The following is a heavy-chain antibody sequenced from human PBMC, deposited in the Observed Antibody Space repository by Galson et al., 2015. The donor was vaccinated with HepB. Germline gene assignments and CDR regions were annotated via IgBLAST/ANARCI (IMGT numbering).Heavy chain of an antibody. CDR3: AAAPSGSYRTH. D-gene: IGHD1-26*01. J-gene: IGHJ4*02. V-gene: IGHV1-58*01. CDR2: IVVGSGKT. CDR1: GITSTNSA. Sequence: SVKVSCKAPGITSTNSAVQWVRQARGQRLEWIGWIVVGSGKTNYAQKFQERVTITWDMSTSTAYMELSSLRSEDTAIYYCAAAPSGSYRTHWGQGTLVTVSS.